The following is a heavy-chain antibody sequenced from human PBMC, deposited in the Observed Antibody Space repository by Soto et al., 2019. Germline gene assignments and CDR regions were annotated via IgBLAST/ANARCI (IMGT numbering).Heavy chain of an antibody. CDR3: ARRPSSTFVRQKKYYYGLDV. Sequence: QVQLQQWGAGLLKPSETLSLTCAVYGGSFSGYYWSWIRQPPGKGLEWIGEINHSGSTTYNPSLKSRVTISVDTSKNQFSLRLSSVTAADTAVYYCARRPSSTFVRQKKYYYGLDVWGQGTTVTVSS. CDR2: INHSGST. V-gene: IGHV4-34*01. J-gene: IGHJ6*02. CDR1: GGSFSGYY. D-gene: IGHD2-2*01.